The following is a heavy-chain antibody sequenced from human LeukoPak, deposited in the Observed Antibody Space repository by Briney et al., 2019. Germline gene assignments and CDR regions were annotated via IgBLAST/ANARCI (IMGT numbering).Heavy chain of an antibody. D-gene: IGHD3-22*01. J-gene: IGHJ4*02. Sequence: GGSLRLSCAASGFTFSSYWMSWVRQAPGNGLEWVANIKQDGSEKYYVDSVKGRFTISRDNAKNSMYLQMNGLRAEDTAVYYCTKTVYYYDSSGYLLFDFWGQGTLVTVSS. V-gene: IGHV3-7*01. CDR1: GFTFSSYW. CDR3: TKTVYYYDSSGYLLFDF. CDR2: IKQDGSEK.